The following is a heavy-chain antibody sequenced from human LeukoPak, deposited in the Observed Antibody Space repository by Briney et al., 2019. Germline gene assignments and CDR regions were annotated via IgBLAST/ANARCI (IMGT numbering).Heavy chain of an antibody. CDR2: ISQDGSVT. D-gene: IGHD2-15*01. CDR3: ARSYCSGNSCYSDWYFDL. Sequence: GDSLRLSCAAFGMTFRSHWMSWVRQAPGKGLEWVAKISQDGSVTDYMDSVKGRFTISRDNAKNSLYLQTNSLRAEDTAVYYCARSYCSGNSCYSDWYFDLWGRGTLVLVSS. J-gene: IGHJ2*01. CDR1: GMTFRSHW. V-gene: IGHV3-7*03.